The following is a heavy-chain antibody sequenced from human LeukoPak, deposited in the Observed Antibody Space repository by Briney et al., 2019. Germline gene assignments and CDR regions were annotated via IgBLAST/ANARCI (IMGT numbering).Heavy chain of an antibody. Sequence: PSETLSLTCNVSGGSISSYYWSWIRQPPGKGLEWIGYIYYSGNTNYNPSLKSRVTISADTSKNQFSLKLSSVTAADTAMYYCARQRDNALSYFDYWSQGTLVTVSS. CDR2: IYYSGNT. V-gene: IGHV4-59*08. CDR1: GGSISSYY. CDR3: ARQRDNALSYFDY. J-gene: IGHJ4*02. D-gene: IGHD1-14*01.